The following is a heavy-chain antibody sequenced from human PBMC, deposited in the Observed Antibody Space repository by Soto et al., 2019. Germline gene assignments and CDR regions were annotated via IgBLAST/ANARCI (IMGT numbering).Heavy chain of an antibody. D-gene: IGHD2-15*01. V-gene: IGHV2-5*02. CDR3: PHRPVVVVAATNDAFDI. CDR1: GFSLSTSGVG. CDR2: IYWDDDK. Sequence: SGPTLVNPTQTLTLTCTFSGFSLSTSGVGVGWIRQPPGKALEWLALIYWDDDKRYSPSLKSRLTITKDTSKNQVVLTMTNMDPVDTATYYCPHRPVVVVAATNDAFDIWGQGTKVTVS. J-gene: IGHJ3*02.